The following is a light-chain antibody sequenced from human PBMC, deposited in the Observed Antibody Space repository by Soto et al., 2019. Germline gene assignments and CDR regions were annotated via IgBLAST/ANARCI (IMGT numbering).Light chain of an antibody. CDR1: SSDVGSYSR. V-gene: IGLV2-18*01. CDR3: SLYTSSSTYV. J-gene: IGLJ1*01. Sequence: QSVLTQPPSVSGSPGQSVTISCTGTSSDVGSYSRVSWYQQPPGTAPKLMIYEVSNRPSGVPDRFSGSKSGNTASLTISGLQAEDEADYYCSLYTSSSTYVFGTGTKLTVL. CDR2: EVS.